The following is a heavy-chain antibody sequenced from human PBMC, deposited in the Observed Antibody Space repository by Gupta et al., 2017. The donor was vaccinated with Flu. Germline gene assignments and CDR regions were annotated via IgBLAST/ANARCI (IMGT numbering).Heavy chain of an antibody. Sequence: QVQLVQSGAEVKKPGASVKVSCKASGYTFSSHHIHWVRQAPGQGREWMRIISPSGGSTIYAQKFQGRATMTRDTSTSTVYMELSSLRSEDTAVYYCATTVVKGGAFDIWGQGTMVTVSS. D-gene: IGHD4-23*01. CDR3: ATTVVKGGAFDI. J-gene: IGHJ3*02. V-gene: IGHV1-46*01. CDR1: GYTFSSHH. CDR2: ISPSGGST.